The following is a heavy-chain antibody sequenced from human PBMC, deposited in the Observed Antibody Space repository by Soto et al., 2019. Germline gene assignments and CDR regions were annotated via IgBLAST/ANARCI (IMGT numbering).Heavy chain of an antibody. J-gene: IGHJ3*01. D-gene: IGHD3-10*02. Sequence: QITLKESGPTLVKPTQTLTLTCTFSGFSLSTYGVGVGWIRQPPGKALEWLAIIYWDHDQYFSPSLKDRLTTPNDPSTNQVVLTMTSMDPVDTATYFCAHFVRTFDVWGHGTVVTVSS. CDR2: IYWDHDQ. CDR3: AHFVRTFDV. V-gene: IGHV2-5*02. CDR1: GFSLSTYGVG.